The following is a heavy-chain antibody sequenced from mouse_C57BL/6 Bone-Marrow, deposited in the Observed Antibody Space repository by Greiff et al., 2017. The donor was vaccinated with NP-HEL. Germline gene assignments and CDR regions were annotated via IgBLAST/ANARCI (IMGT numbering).Heavy chain of an antibody. CDR3: TTSYYGSSSPCWYVDV. J-gene: IGHJ1*03. D-gene: IGHD1-1*01. Sequence: EVKVVESGAELVRPGDSVKLSCTASGFNIKDDYMHWVKQRPEQGLEWIGWIDPENGDTEYASKFQGKATITADTSSNTAYLQLSSLTSEDTAVYYCTTSYYGSSSPCWYVDVWGTGTTVTVSS. CDR1: GFNIKDDY. V-gene: IGHV14-4*01. CDR2: IDPENGDT.